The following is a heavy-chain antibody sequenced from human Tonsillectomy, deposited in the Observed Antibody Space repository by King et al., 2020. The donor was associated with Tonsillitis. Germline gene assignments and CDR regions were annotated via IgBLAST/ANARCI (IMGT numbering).Heavy chain of an antibody. D-gene: IGHD3-3*01. J-gene: IGHJ4*02. CDR2: ISGSGGST. CDR1: GFTFSSYA. Sequence: VQLVESGGGLVQPGGSLRLSCAASGFTFSSYAMSWVRQAPGKGLEWVSSISGSGGSTYYADSVKGRFTISRDNSKNTLYLEMNSLRAEDTAVYYCAKEAVKCRDTLTIFGVLNYWGQGTLVTVSS. CDR3: AKEAVKCRDTLTIFGVLNY. V-gene: IGHV3-23*04.